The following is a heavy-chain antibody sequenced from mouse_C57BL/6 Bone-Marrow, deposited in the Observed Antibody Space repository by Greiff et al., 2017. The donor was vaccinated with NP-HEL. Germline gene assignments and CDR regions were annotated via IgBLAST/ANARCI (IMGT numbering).Heavy chain of an antibody. D-gene: IGHD1-1*01. V-gene: IGHV1-50*01. Sequence: QVQLQQPGAELVKPGASVKLSCKASGYTFTSYWMQWVKQRPGQGLEWIGEIDPSDSYTNYNQKFKGKATLTVDTSSSTAYMQLSSLTSEDSAVYYCAWGSSIAYGGKGTRVTVSA. J-gene: IGHJ3*01. CDR1: GYTFTSYW. CDR3: AWGSSIAY. CDR2: IDPSDSYT.